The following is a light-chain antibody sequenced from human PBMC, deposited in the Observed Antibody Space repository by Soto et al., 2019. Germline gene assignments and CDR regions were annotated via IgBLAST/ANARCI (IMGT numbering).Light chain of an antibody. CDR3: SSYKRGNTLV. J-gene: IGLJ2*01. Sequence: QSALTQPASVSGSPGQSITISCTGTSSDIGDYNYVSWYQQHPGKAPKLMIYEVNNRPSGVSNRFSGSKSGNTASLTISGLQAEDEADYYCSSYKRGNTLVFGGGTKLTVL. CDR1: SSDIGDYNY. V-gene: IGLV2-14*01. CDR2: EVN.